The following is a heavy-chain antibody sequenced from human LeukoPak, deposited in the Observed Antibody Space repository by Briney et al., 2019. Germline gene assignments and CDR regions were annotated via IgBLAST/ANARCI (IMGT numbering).Heavy chain of an antibody. CDR1: GFTFSTYG. J-gene: IGHJ1*01. V-gene: IGHV3-21*01. D-gene: IGHD3-22*01. Sequence: GGSLRLSCAASGFTFSTYGMSWVRQAPGQGLEWVSSISASGGTTFDADSVKGRFTISRDNAKNSLYLQMNSLRAEDTAVYYCAAEFHGTYYYDSSGYPRLPEYFQHWGQGTLVTVSS. CDR3: AAEFHGTYYYDSSGYPRLPEYFQH. CDR2: ISASGGTT.